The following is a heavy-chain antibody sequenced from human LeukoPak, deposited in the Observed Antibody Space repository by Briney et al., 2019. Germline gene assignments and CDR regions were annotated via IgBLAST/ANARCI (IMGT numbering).Heavy chain of an antibody. CDR1: GGSISSSNW. J-gene: IGHJ4*02. Sequence: PSETLSLTCAVSGGSISSSNWWSWVRQPPGKGLEWIGEIYHSGSTNYNPSLKSRVTISVDTSKNQFSLKLSSVTAADTAVYYCAGPFRNGPFDYWGQGTLVTVSS. CDR3: AGPFRNGPFDY. CDR2: IYHSGST. V-gene: IGHV4-4*02. D-gene: IGHD1-1*01.